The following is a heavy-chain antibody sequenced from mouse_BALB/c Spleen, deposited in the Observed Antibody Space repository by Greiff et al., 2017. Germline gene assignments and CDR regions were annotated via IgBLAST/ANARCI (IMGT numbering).Heavy chain of an antibody. D-gene: IGHD5-1*01. CDR3: ARSSNSAMDY. V-gene: IGHV5-17*02. Sequence: EVQLVESGGGLVQPGGSRKLSCAASGFTFSSFGMHWVRQAPEKGLEWVAYISSGSSTIYYADTVKGRFTISRDNPKNTLFLQMTSLRSEDTAMYYCARSSNSAMDYWGQGTSVTVSS. CDR1: GFTFSSFG. J-gene: IGHJ4*01. CDR2: ISSGSSTI.